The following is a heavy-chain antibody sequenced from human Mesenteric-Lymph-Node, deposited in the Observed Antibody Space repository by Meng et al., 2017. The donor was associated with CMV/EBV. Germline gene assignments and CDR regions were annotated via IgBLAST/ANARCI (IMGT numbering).Heavy chain of an antibody. D-gene: IGHD3-9*01. Sequence: QGQLHHWGAGLLKPSETLSVTCAVDGGSFSGYYWNWIRQSPEKGLEWIGEINHSGSTTYNPSFTSRIIISVDTSTNQISLNMSSVTAADTAVYYCARGSSYDILTGYFDYWGQGALVTVSS. J-gene: IGHJ4*02. CDR3: ARGSSYDILTGYFDY. CDR2: INHSGST. V-gene: IGHV4-34*01. CDR1: GGSFSGYY.